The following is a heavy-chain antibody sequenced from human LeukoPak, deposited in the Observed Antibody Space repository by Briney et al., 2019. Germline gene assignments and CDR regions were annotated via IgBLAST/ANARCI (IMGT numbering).Heavy chain of an antibody. CDR3: ARGAQRYCSGGSCYLDSYNWFDP. Sequence: PGGSLRLSCAASGFTFSSYWMHWVRHAPGKGLVWVSRINSDGSSTSYADSVKGRFTISRDNAKNTLYLQMNSLRAEDTAVYYCARGAQRYCSGGSCYLDSYNWFDPWGQGTLVTVSS. J-gene: IGHJ5*02. D-gene: IGHD2-15*01. CDR1: GFTFSSYW. V-gene: IGHV3-74*01. CDR2: INSDGSST.